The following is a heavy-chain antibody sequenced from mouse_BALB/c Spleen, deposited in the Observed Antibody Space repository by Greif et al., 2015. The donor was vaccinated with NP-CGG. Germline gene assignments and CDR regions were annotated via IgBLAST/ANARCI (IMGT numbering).Heavy chain of an antibody. CDR3: NGNWFAY. V-gene: IGHV14-4*02. Sequence: VQLQQSGAELVRSGASVKLSCTASGFNIKDYYMHWVKQRPEQGLEWIGWIDPENGDTEYAPKFQGKATMTADTSSNTAYLQPSSLTSEDTAVYCCNGNWFAYWGQGTLVTVSA. J-gene: IGHJ3*01. CDR2: IDPENGDT. CDR1: GFNIKDYY.